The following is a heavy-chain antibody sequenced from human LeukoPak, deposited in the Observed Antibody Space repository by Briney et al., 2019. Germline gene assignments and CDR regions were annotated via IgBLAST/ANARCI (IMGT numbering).Heavy chain of an antibody. Sequence: GGSLRLSCAASGFTFSSYSMNWVRQAPGKGLEWVSSISSSSSYIYYADSVKGRFTISRDNSKNTLYLQMNSLRAEDTAVYYCAAGSYGSGSYWGQGTLVTVSS. CDR2: ISSSSSYI. D-gene: IGHD3-10*01. CDR3: AAGSYGSGSY. J-gene: IGHJ4*02. V-gene: IGHV3-21*01. CDR1: GFTFSSYS.